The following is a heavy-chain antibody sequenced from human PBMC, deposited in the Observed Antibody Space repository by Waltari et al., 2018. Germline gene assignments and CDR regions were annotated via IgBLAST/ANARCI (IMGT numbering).Heavy chain of an antibody. CDR3: AKVIPGYFNTFDI. CDR2: LIYSGGST. Sequence: EVLLFESGGGLVQHGGSLRLSCAASGFTFGSYAMSWVRQAPGKGLEWVSLIYSGGSTYHADSVKGRFAISRDNSQNMLYLQMSSLRPDDTAVYYCAKVIPGYFNTFDIWGQGTMVTVSS. J-gene: IGHJ3*02. CDR1: GFTFGSYA. D-gene: IGHD5-18*01. V-gene: IGHV3-23*03.